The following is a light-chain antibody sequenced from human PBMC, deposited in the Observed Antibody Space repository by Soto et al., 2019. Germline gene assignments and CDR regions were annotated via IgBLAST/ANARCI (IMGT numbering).Light chain of an antibody. CDR1: QSVSSN. CDR2: GAS. J-gene: IGKJ2*01. CDR3: QQYFNWPPYT. Sequence: EIVMTQSPATLSLSPGERATLSCRASQSVSSNLAWYQQKPGQAPRLLIYGASTRATGITARFSGSGSGTEFTLTISSLRSEDFAVYYCQQYFNWPPYTFGQGTKLEI. V-gene: IGKV3-15*01.